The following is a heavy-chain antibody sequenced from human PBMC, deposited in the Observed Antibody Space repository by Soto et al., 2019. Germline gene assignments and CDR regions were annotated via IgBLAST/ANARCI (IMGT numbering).Heavy chain of an antibody. J-gene: IGHJ4*02. V-gene: IGHV3-23*01. D-gene: IGHD4-17*01. Sequence: EVQLLESGGGLVQPGGSLRLSCAASGFTCSSYAMSWVRQAPGKGLEWVSAISGSGGSTYYADSVKGRCTISRDNSKNTMYLQMNSLRAEDTAVYYCAKAFTTVTTGYYFDDWGQGTLVTVSS. CDR3: AKAFTTVTTGYYFDD. CDR1: GFTCSSYA. CDR2: ISGSGGST.